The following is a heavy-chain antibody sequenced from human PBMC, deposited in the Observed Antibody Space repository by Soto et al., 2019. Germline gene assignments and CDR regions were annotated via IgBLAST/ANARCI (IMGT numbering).Heavy chain of an antibody. CDR1: GFTFGDYA. V-gene: IGHV3-49*03. CDR2: IRSKGYGGAT. CDR3: ARRQYLDY. Sequence: EVQLVESGGGLVQPGRSLRLSCTGSGFTFGDYAMSWFRQAPGKGLEWVGFIRSKGYGGATEYAASVKGRFTISRDDSKSIAYLEMTSLKTEDTAVYYCARRQYLDYWGQGTLVTVSS. J-gene: IGHJ4*02.